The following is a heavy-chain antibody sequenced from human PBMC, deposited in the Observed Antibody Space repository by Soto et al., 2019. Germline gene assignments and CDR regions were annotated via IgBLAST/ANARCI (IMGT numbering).Heavy chain of an antibody. D-gene: IGHD6-19*01. CDR3: AKGKTLSGWYAFDY. CDR2: ISWNSGSI. J-gene: IGHJ4*02. Sequence: EVQVVESGGGLVQPGRSLRLSCAASGFTFDDYAMHWVRQAPGKGLEWVSGISWNSGSIGYADSVKGRFTISRDNAKNSLYLQMNSLRAEDTAVYYCAKGKTLSGWYAFDYWGQGTLVTVSS. CDR1: GFTFDDYA. V-gene: IGHV3-9*01.